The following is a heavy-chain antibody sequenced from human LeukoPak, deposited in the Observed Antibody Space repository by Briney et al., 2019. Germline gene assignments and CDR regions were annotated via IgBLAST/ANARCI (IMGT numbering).Heavy chain of an antibody. V-gene: IGHV4-4*07. J-gene: IGHJ6*03. D-gene: IGHD6-13*01. CDR2: IYTSGST. CDR1: GGSISSYY. Sequence: SETLSFTCTVSGGSISSYYWSWIRQPAGKGLEWIGRIYTSGSTNYNPSLKSRVTMSVDTSKNQFSLKLSSVTAADTAVYYCARDARDLAAAGREEYYYMDVWGKGTTVNVSS. CDR3: ARDARDLAAAGREEYYYMDV.